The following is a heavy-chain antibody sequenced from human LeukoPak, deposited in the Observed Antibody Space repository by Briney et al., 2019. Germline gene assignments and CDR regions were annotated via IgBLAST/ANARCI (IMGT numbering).Heavy chain of an antibody. CDR2: ITDRSGGGST. V-gene: IGHV3-23*01. CDR3: AKDLSYGLDY. J-gene: IGHJ4*02. D-gene: IGHD3-16*01. CDR1: GFTFSDYT. Sequence: GGSLRLSCAASGFTFSDYTMSWVRQAPGKGLEWVSTITDRSGGGSTYYADSVKGRFTISRDNSKNTLYLQMNSLRAEDTAVYYCAKDLSYGLDYWGQGTLVTVSS.